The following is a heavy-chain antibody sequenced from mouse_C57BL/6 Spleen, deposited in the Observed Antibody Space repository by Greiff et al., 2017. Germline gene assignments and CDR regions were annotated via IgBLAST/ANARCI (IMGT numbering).Heavy chain of an antibody. CDR1: GYTFTSYW. CDR2: INPSNGGT. CDR3: ARSTMGFYFDY. D-gene: IGHD1-1*02. J-gene: IGHJ2*01. Sequence: QVQLKQSGTELVKPGASVKLSCKASGYTFTSYWMHWVKQRPGQGLEWIGNINPSNGGTNYNEKFKSKATLTVDKSSSTAYMQLSSLTSEDSAVYYCARSTMGFYFDYWGQGTTLTVSS. V-gene: IGHV1-53*01.